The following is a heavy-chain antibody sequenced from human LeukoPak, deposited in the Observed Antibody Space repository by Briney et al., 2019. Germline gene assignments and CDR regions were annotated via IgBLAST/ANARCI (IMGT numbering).Heavy chain of an antibody. Sequence: SETLSLTCTVSGVSISSYYWSWIRQPPGKGLEWIGYIYYSGSTNYNPSLKSRVTISVDTSKNQFSLKLSSVTAADTAVYYCARGLQLAGWFDPWGQGTLVTVSS. J-gene: IGHJ5*02. CDR2: IYYSGST. CDR3: ARGLQLAGWFDP. D-gene: IGHD5-18*01. CDR1: GVSISSYY. V-gene: IGHV4-59*01.